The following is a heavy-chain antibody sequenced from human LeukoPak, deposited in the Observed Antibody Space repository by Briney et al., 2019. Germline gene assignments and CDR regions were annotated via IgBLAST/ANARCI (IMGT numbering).Heavy chain of an antibody. V-gene: IGHV6-1*01. D-gene: IGHD2-8*01. CDR2: TYYRSKWYI. CDR3: ARGRVSAFDI. CDR1: GDSVSSNSVA. Sequence: SQTLSLTCAISGDSVSSNSVAWNWIRQSPSRGPEWLGRTYYRSKWYIDYADSVKSRITISSDTSKNQFSLQLNSMTPEDTAIYYCARGRVSAFDIWGQGTMVTVSS. J-gene: IGHJ3*02.